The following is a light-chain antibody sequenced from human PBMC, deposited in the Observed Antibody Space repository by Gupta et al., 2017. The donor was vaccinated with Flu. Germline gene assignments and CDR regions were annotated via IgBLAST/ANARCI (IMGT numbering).Light chain of an antibody. CDR1: QSISSY. V-gene: IGKV1-39*01. CDR3: QQRYSTPREYT. CDR2: AAS. Sequence: DIQMTQSPSSLSASVGDRVTITCRASQSISSYLNWYQQKPGKAPKLLIYAASSLQSGVPSRFSGSGAGTDFTLTISSLQPEDCATYYCQQRYSTPREYTFGQGTKLEIK. J-gene: IGKJ2*01.